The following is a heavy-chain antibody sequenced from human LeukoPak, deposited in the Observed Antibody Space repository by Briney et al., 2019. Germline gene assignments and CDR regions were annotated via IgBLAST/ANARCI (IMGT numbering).Heavy chain of an antibody. CDR2: INPNSGGT. J-gene: IGHJ6*02. CDR3: AAVRSNYYYYGMDV. V-gene: IGHV1-2*02. Sequence: ASVKVSCKASGYTFTGYYMHWVRQAPGQGLEWMGWINPNSGGTNYAQKFQGRVTMTRDTSISTAYMELSSLRSEDTAVYYCAAVRSNYYYYGMDVWGQGTTVTVSS. D-gene: IGHD1-14*01. CDR1: GYTFTGYY.